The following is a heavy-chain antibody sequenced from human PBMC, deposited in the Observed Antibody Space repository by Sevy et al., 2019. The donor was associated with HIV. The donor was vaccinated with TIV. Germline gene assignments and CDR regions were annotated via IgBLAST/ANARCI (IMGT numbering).Heavy chain of an antibody. CDR2: ISGSGVST. Sequence: GGSLRLSCAASRFTLRSYAMSWVRQAPGKGLEWVSAISGSGVSTYYADSVKGRFTISRDNSKITLYLQMNSLRAEDTAVYYCAKDVRYDSSGYFDYWGQGILVTVSS. D-gene: IGHD3-22*01. J-gene: IGHJ4*02. CDR3: AKDVRYDSSGYFDY. CDR1: RFTLRSYA. V-gene: IGHV3-23*01.